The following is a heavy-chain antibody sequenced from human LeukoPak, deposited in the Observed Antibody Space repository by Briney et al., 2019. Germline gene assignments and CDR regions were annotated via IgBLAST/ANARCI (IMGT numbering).Heavy chain of an antibody. CDR3: AREGDFWSGYPIDHYYYMDV. CDR2: ISGRGDSE. V-gene: IGHV3-23*01. J-gene: IGHJ6*03. D-gene: IGHD3-3*01. CDR1: GFTFSSYA. Sequence: GGSLGLSCSASGFTFSSYAMTWVRQAPGKGPEWVSTISGRGDSEFYTESVKGRFTISRDHSKNTVHLQMDSLRAKDLAIYYCAREGDFWSGYPIDHYYYMDVWGKGTTVTVTS.